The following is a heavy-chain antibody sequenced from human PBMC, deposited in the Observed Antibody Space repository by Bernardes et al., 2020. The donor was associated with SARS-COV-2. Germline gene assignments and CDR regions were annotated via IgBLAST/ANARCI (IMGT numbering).Heavy chain of an antibody. D-gene: IGHD6-19*01. CDR2: IYYSGST. Sequence: SETLSLTCTVSGGSISSSSYYWGWLRQPPGKGLEWIGSIYYSGSTYYNPSLKSRVTISVDTSKNQFSLKLSSVTAADTAVYYCARHRSVAAPFDYWGQGTLVTVSS. CDR1: GGSISSSSYY. J-gene: IGHJ4*02. V-gene: IGHV4-39*01. CDR3: ARHRSVAAPFDY.